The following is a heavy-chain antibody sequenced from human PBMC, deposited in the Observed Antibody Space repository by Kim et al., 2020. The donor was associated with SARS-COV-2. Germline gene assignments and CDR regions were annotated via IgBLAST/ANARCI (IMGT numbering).Heavy chain of an antibody. J-gene: IGHJ5*02. CDR3: LRDYGGS. CDR2: AGSVK. D-gene: IGHD3-10*01. V-gene: IGHV3-7*01. Sequence: AGSVKYYADSVKGRCTIARDNAINSFYLQMNSLRAEDTALYYCLRDYGGSWGQGTQVTVSS.